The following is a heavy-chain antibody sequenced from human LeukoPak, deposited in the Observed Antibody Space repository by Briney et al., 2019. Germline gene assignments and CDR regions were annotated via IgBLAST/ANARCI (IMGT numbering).Heavy chain of an antibody. V-gene: IGHV4-34*01. D-gene: IGHD3-10*01. CDR3: ARVPAKLLWFRELSHFDP. CDR2: INQSGRH. CDR1: GWSFSGYY. J-gene: IGHJ5*02. Sequence: SDALSLTCAVYGWSFSGYYWSWIRQPPGHGLEWIGEINQSGRHKEHPPLKSRVTMSVDPSKHQYSLELRSVTAADTAVYYCARVPAKLLWFRELSHFDPWGQRTLVTVSS.